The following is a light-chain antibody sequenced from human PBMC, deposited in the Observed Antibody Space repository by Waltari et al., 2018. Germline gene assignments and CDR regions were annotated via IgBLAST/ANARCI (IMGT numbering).Light chain of an antibody. CDR1: SSDVGGYNY. CDR2: DVS. J-gene: IGLJ2*01. V-gene: IGLV2-11*01. CDR3: CSYAGSYRGV. Sequence: QSALTQPRSVSGSLGQSVTISCTGTSSDVGGYNYVSWYQQHPGKAPKLMIYDVSKRPSGVPDRFSGSKSGNTASLTISGLQAEDEADYYCCSYAGSYRGVFGGGTKLTVL.